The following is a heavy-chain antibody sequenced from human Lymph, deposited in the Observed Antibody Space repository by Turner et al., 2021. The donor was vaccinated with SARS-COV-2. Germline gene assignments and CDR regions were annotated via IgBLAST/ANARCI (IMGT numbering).Heavy chain of an antibody. D-gene: IGHD6-19*01. CDR3: ARFTASIEVTGRYFDY. CDR2: IIVYNVNT. CDR1: GYTFTSYG. J-gene: IGHJ4*02. V-gene: IGHV1-18*01. Sequence: QVQLVQSGAEVKKPGASVKVSCKASGYTFTSYGISWVRQAPGQGLEWMGWIIVYNVNTNYAQKLQGRVTMTTDTSTSTAYMELRSLRSDDTAVYYCARFTASIEVTGRYFDYWGQGTLVTVSS.